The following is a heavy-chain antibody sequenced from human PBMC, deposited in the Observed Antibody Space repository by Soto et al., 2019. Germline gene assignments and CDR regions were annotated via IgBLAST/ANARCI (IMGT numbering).Heavy chain of an antibody. D-gene: IGHD3-10*01. Sequence: QLQLQESGSGLVKPSQTLSLTCAVSGGSISSGGYSWSWIRQPPGKGLECIGYIYHSGSTYYNPSLKSQVTISVDRPKNQFSLKLSSVTAADTAVYYCASRPPYYYGSGSYGFDPWGQGTLVTVSS. CDR1: GGSISSGGYS. J-gene: IGHJ5*02. CDR2: IYHSGST. CDR3: ASRPPYYYGSGSYGFDP. V-gene: IGHV4-30-2*01.